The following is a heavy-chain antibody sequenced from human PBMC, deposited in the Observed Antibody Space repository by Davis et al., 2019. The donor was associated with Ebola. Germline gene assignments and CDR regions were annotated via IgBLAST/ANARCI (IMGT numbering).Heavy chain of an antibody. CDR1: GGSISGYY. CDR3: ASPHQIRGKNFFDC. D-gene: IGHD2-2*01. V-gene: IGHV4-4*07. CDR2: IYPSGST. Sequence: PSETLSLTCTVSGGSISGYYWSWIRQPAGKGLEFIGRIYPSGSTNYKPSLKSRATLSIDTSRKQFSLKLTSVTAADTAVYYCASPHQIRGKNFFDCWGQGTLVTVSS. J-gene: IGHJ4*02.